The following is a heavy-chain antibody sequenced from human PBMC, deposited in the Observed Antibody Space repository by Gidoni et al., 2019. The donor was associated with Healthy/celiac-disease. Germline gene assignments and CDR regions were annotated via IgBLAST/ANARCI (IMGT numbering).Heavy chain of an antibody. J-gene: IGHJ6*02. CDR3: ARGPCGGDCFSVYYGMDV. D-gene: IGHD2-21*02. CDR1: GGSISSGSYY. Sequence: QVQLQESGPGLVKPSQTLSLTCTVSGGSISSGSYYWSWIRQPARKGLEWIGRIYTSGSTNYNPSLKSRVTISVDTSKNQFSLKLSSVTAADTAVYYCARGPCGGDCFSVYYGMDVWGQGTTVTVSS. CDR2: IYTSGST. V-gene: IGHV4-61*02.